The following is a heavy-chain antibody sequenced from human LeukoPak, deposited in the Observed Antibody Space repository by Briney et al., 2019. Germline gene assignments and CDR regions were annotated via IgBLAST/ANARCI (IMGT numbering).Heavy chain of an antibody. Sequence: LENPSLTCAVSGGSFSGYYWSWIRQPPGKGLEWIGEIYHSGSTNYNPSLKSRVTISVDTSKNQFSLKLISVTGADTAVYYCAISDGVVVAATSSYFDYWGQGTLVTVSS. CDR2: IYHSGST. V-gene: IGHV4-34*01. CDR1: GGSFSGYY. J-gene: IGHJ4*02. CDR3: AISDGVVVAATSSYFDY. D-gene: IGHD2-15*01.